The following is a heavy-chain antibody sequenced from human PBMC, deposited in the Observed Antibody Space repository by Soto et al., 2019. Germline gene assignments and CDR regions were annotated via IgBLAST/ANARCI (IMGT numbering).Heavy chain of an antibody. V-gene: IGHV3-30-3*01. Sequence: GGSLRLSCAAFGSTFSYYAMHWVRQAPGKGLEWVTVISYDGSNMYYADSVKGRFTISIANSKNTLYLQMNSLRAEDTAVYYCARDVRGYSDRHRQPYYYYGMDVWGQGTTVTVSS. J-gene: IGHJ6*02. CDR3: ARDVRGYSDRHRQPYYYYGMDV. D-gene: IGHD5-18*01. CDR1: GSTFSYYA. CDR2: ISYDGSNM.